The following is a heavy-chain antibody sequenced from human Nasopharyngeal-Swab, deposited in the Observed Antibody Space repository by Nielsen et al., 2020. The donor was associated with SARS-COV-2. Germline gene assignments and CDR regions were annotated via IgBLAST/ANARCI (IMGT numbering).Heavy chain of an antibody. CDR2: ISGSDYST. Sequence: GESLKISCAASGFTFNTYAISWVRQAPGKGLEWVSVISGSDYSTKYADSVKGRFTISRDNSKNTVNLQMNSLRAEDTAIYYCAKFLLSGGVVTAIGRWGQGTLVTVSS. V-gene: IGHV3-23*01. D-gene: IGHD2-21*02. CDR3: AKFLLSGGVVTAIGR. CDR1: GFTFNTYA. J-gene: IGHJ5*02.